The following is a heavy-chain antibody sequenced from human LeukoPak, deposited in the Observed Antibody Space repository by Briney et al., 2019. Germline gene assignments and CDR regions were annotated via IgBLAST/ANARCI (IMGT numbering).Heavy chain of an antibody. V-gene: IGHV1-2*02. CDR2: INPNSGGT. D-gene: IGHD1-26*01. J-gene: IGHJ3*02. Sequence: VRQAPGQGLEWMGWINPNSGGTNYAQKFQGRVTMTRDTSISTAYMELSRLRSDDTAVYYCGIVGATHDAFDIWGQGTMVTVSS. CDR3: GIVGATHDAFDI.